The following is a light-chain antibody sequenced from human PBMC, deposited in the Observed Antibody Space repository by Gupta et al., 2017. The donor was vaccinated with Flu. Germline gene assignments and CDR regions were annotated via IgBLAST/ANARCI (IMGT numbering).Light chain of an antibody. Sequence: VDRVTITCRASQSLSSWLAWYQQKPGKAPNLLIYKASNLESGVPSRFSGSGSGTEFTLTISSLQPDDFATYYCQQYDSYSLTFGGGTKVEI. J-gene: IGKJ4*01. V-gene: IGKV1-5*03. CDR3: QQYDSYSLT. CDR1: QSLSSW. CDR2: KAS.